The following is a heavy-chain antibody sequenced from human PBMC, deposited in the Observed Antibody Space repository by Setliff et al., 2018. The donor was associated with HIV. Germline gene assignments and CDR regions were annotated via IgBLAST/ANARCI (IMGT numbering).Heavy chain of an antibody. Sequence: SETLSLTCTVSGGSISSFFWSWIRQPPGKGLEWIWHISYSGSTNYNPSLKSRVTISVDTSKNQFSLKLTSVTAADTAVYYCARRRSPPSGFYSKYHMDVWGKGPTVTVSS. CDR1: GGSISSFF. CDR2: ISYSGST. J-gene: IGHJ6*03. D-gene: IGHD3-22*01. CDR3: ARRRSPPSGFYSKYHMDV. V-gene: IGHV4-59*08.